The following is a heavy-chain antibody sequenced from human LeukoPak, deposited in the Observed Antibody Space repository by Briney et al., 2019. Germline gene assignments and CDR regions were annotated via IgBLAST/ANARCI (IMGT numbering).Heavy chain of an antibody. Sequence: PSETLSLTCTVSGGSISSGSYYWSWIRQPAGKGLEWIGRIYTSGSTNYNPSLKSRVTISVDTSKNQFSLKLSSVTAADTAVYYCAREFRVWVPTVTTWAHRYFDYWGQGTLVTVSS. CDR1: GGSISSGSYY. CDR2: IYTSGST. D-gene: IGHD4-17*01. CDR3: AREFRVWVPTVTTWAHRYFDY. J-gene: IGHJ4*02. V-gene: IGHV4-61*02.